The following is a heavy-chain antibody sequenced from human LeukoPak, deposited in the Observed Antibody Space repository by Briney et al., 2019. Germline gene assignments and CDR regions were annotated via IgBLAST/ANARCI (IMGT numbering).Heavy chain of an antibody. J-gene: IGHJ4*02. CDR3: AKGGEVSSWYKRLKLYFDY. Sequence: GGSLRLSCAASGFTFSSFGMNWVRQAPGKGLEWVSFISTSSSYIYYADSVKGRFTISRDNAKNSLYLQMNSLRAEDTAVYYCAKGGEVSSWYKRLKLYFDYWGQGTLVTVSS. CDR1: GFTFSSFG. CDR2: ISTSSSYI. D-gene: IGHD6-13*01. V-gene: IGHV3-21*01.